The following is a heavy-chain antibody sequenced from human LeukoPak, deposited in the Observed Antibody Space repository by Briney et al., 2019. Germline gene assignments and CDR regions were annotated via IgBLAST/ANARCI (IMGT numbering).Heavy chain of an antibody. CDR3: ARRSWYGGNDAFDI. V-gene: IGHV1-2*02. Sequence: ASVKVSCKASGYTFTCYYMHWVRQAPGQGLEWMGWINPNSGGTNYAQKFQGRVTMTRDTSISTAYMELSRLRSDDTAVYYCARRSWYGGNDAFDIWGQGTMVTVSS. D-gene: IGHD6-13*01. J-gene: IGHJ3*02. CDR2: INPNSGGT. CDR1: GYTFTCYY.